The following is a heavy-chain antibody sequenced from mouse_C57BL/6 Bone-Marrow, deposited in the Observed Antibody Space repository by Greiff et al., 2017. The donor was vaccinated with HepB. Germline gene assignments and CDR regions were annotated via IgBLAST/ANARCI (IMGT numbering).Heavy chain of an antibody. V-gene: IGHV1-81*01. CDR1: GYTFTSYG. CDR2: IYPRSGNT. Sequence: QVQLQQSGAELARPGASVKLSCKASGYTFTSYGISWVKQRTVQGLEWIGEIYPRSGNTYYNEKFKGKATLTADKSSSTAYMELRSLTSEDSAVYFCAREPYYYGNYFDYWGQGTTLTVSS. J-gene: IGHJ2*01. D-gene: IGHD1-1*01. CDR3: AREPYYYGNYFDY.